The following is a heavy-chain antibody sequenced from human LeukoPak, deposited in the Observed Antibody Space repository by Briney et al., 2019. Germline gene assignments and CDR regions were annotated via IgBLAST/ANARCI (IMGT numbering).Heavy chain of an antibody. CDR2: ISGSGGST. D-gene: IGHD3-10*01. Sequence: GGSLRLSCAASGFTFSSYAMSWVRQAPGKGLEWVSAISGSGGSTYYADPVKGRFTISRDNSKNTLYLQMNSLRAEDTAVYYCAKDPVLLWFGEFFGYWGQGTLVTVSS. CDR3: AKDPVLLWFGEFFGY. V-gene: IGHV3-23*01. CDR1: GFTFSSYA. J-gene: IGHJ4*02.